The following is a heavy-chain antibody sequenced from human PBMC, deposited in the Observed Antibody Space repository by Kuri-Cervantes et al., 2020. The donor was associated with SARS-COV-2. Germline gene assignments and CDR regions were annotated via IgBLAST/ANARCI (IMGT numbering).Heavy chain of an antibody. CDR2: IRYDGSNK. CDR3: ARVVVDLPNYYFDY. CDR1: GFTFSSYG. Sequence: GESLKISCAASGFTFSSYGMHWVRQAPGKGLEWVAFIRYDGSNKYYADSVKGRFTISRDNSKNTLYLQMNSLRAEDTAMYYCARVVVDLPNYYFDYWGQGTLVTVSS. D-gene: IGHD2-21*01. V-gene: IGHV3-30*02. J-gene: IGHJ4*02.